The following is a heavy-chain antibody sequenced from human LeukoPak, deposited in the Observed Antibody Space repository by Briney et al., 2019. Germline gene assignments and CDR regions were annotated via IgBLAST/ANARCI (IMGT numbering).Heavy chain of an antibody. J-gene: IGHJ5*02. CDR2: IYYSGST. V-gene: IGHV4-59*08. Sequence: SETLSLTCTVSGGSISSYYWSWIRQPPGKGLEWIGYIYYSGSTNYNPSLKSRVTISVDTSKNQFSLKPSSVTAADTAVYYCARGVRDSSWFDPWGQGTLVTVSS. D-gene: IGHD6-13*01. CDR1: GGSISSYY. CDR3: ARGVRDSSWFDP.